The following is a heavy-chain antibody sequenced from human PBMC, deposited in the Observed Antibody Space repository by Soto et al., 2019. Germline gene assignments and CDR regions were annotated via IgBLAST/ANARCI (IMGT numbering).Heavy chain of an antibody. Sequence: EVQLVESGGGLVQPGGSLRLSCAATAITFPTWIYWVRQAPRKGLVWVSGINNAGSTRYAPAVQGRFTISRDNAKNTLFLQMKSLRAEDTAVYYCATYNWGASSDYWGQGTLVTVSS. D-gene: IGHD7-27*01. CDR1: AITFPTW. CDR3: ATYNWGASSDY. J-gene: IGHJ4*02. V-gene: IGHV3-74*01. CDR2: INNAGST.